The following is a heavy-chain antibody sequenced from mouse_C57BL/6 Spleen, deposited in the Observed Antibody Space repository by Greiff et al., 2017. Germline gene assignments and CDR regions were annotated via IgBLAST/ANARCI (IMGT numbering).Heavy chain of an antibody. CDR1: GYSFTGYY. CDR3: ARSAAGGFAY. Sequence: VQLQQSGPELVKPGASVKISCKASGYSFTGYYMNWVKQSPEKSLEWIGEINPSTGGTTYNQKFKAKATLTVDKSSSTAYMQLKSLTSEDSAVYYCARSAAGGFAYWGQGTLVTVSA. J-gene: IGHJ3*01. V-gene: IGHV1-42*01. D-gene: IGHD6-1*01. CDR2: INPSTGGT.